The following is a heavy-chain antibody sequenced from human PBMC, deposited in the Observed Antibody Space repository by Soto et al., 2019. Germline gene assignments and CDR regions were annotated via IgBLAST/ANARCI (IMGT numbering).Heavy chain of an antibody. CDR1: GGSVSSGIYY. D-gene: IGHD4-17*01. V-gene: IGHV4-61*01. CDR3: ARLTTVVANWFDP. Sequence: TSETLSLTCTVSGGSVSSGIYYWSWIRQPPGKGLEWIGYIYYSGSTNYNPSLKSRVTISVDTSKNQFSLKLSSVTAADTAVYYCARLTTVVANWFDPWGQGTLVTVSS. CDR2: IYYSGST. J-gene: IGHJ5*02.